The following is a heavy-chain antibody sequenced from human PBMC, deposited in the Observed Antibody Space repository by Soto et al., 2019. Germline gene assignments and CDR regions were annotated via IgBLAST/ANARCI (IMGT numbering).Heavy chain of an antibody. D-gene: IGHD1-26*01. CDR1: GFTFSSYI. V-gene: IGHV3-48*01. Sequence: GGSLRLSCAASGFTFSSYIMNWVRQAPGKGLEWVSSISSSSSTIYYADSVKGRFTISRDNAKNSLYLQMNSLRAEDTAVYYCARVYYRNWFDPWGQGTLVTVSS. CDR2: ISSSSSTI. CDR3: ARVYYRNWFDP. J-gene: IGHJ5*02.